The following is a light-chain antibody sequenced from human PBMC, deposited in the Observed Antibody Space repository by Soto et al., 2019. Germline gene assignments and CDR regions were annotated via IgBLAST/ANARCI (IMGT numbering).Light chain of an antibody. V-gene: IGLV2-14*01. CDR3: CSYTSNTNYV. Sequence: QSVLTQPASVSGSPGQSITFCCAGTSCDISIYNYVSWYQQHPGKAPKLIIYEVSNRPSGISNRYSRAKSGNTASLTISGLQIEDEADYYCCSYTSNTNYVFGAGTKVTVL. J-gene: IGLJ1*01. CDR1: SCDISIYNY. CDR2: EVS.